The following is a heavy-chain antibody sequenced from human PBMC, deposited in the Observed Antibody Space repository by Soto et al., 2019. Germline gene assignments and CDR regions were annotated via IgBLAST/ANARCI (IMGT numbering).Heavy chain of an antibody. CDR1: GFRDGFPFSDYD. J-gene: IGHJ4*02. V-gene: IGHV3-30*18. CDR3: AKNSFSGSKRILDS. CDR2: ISFDGSTN. Sequence: QVQLVESGGGVVQPGRSLRLSCAASGFRDGFPFSDYDMHWVRQAPGKGLEWVALISFDGSTNNYVDSVEGRFTISRDNSRDTLFLQMDSLRPEDTAVYYCAKNSFSGSKRILDSWGQGTLVTVSS. D-gene: IGHD1-26*01.